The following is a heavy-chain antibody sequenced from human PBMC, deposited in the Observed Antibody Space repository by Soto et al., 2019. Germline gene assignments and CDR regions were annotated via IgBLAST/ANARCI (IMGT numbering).Heavy chain of an antibody. CDR3: ARADTAMVTVDY. J-gene: IGHJ4*02. D-gene: IGHD5-18*01. Sequence: QVQLQQWGAGLLKPSETLSLTYAVYGGSFSGYYWGWIRQPPGKGLEWIGEINHSGSTNYNPSLKSRVTISVDTSKNQFSLKLSSVTAADTAVYYCARADTAMVTVDYWGQGTLVTVSS. CDR1: GGSFSGYY. V-gene: IGHV4-34*01. CDR2: INHSGST.